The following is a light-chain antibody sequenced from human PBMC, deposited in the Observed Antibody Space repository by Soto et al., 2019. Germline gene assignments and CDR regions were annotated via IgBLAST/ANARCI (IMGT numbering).Light chain of an antibody. CDR2: AAS. J-gene: IGKJ1*01. V-gene: IGKV1-39*01. CDR1: QSISSY. Sequence: DIQVSQSPSALSSSVGDSDTNTCRASQSISSYLNWYQQKPGKAPKLLIYAASSLQSGVPSRFSGSGSGTDFTLTISSLQPEDFATYYCQQSYSTPRTFGQGTKVDIK. CDR3: QQSYSTPRT.